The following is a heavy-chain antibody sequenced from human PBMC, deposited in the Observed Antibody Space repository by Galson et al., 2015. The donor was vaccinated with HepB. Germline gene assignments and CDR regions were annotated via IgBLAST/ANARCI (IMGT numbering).Heavy chain of an antibody. CDR3: AKELAAADDY. D-gene: IGHD6-13*01. J-gene: IGHJ4*02. Sequence: SLRLSCAASGFTFSSYTMSWVRQAPGKGLEWVSAISGSSGSTYYADSVKGRFTISRDNSKNTLYLQMNSLRAEDTAVYYGAKELAAADDYWGRGTLVTVSS. V-gene: IGHV3-23*01. CDR1: GFTFSSYT. CDR2: ISGSSGST.